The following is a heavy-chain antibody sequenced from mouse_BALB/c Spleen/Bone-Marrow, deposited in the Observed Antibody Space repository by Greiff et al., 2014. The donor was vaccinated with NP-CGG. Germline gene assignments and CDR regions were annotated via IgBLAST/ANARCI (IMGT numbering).Heavy chain of an antibody. V-gene: IGHV4-1*02. Sequence: EVQRVESGGGLVQPGGSLKLSCAASGFDFSRYWMSWVRQAPGKGLEWIGEINPDSSTINYRPSLKDKFIISRDNAENTLYLQMSKVRSEDTALYYCSRLYYYGNFAYWGQGTLVTVSA. J-gene: IGHJ3*01. CDR3: SRLYYYGNFAY. CDR2: INPDSSTI. CDR1: GFDFSRYW. D-gene: IGHD1-1*01.